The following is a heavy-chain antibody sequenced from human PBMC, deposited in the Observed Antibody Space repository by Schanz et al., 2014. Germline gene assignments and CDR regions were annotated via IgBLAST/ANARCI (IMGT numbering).Heavy chain of an antibody. CDR2: ISGSSRTI. V-gene: IGHV3-48*01. CDR1: GLTFTSAW. CDR3: ARKMKLGVYGGKGHDSLDI. J-gene: IGHJ3*02. Sequence: EVQLVASGGGLVQPGGSLRLSCATSGLTFTSAWMSWVRQAPGKGLEWVSYISGSSRTIYYADSVKGRFTISRDNAKNSLFLQMNTLRAEDTAVYYCARKMKLGVYGGKGHDSLDIWGQGTMVTVSS. D-gene: IGHD4-17*01.